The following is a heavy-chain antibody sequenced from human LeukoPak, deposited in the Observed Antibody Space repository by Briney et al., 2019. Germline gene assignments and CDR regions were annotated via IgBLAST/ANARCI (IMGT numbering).Heavy chain of an antibody. Sequence: GGSLRLSCAASGFTFSSYSMNWVRQAPGKGLEWVSSIISSSSSYIYYADSVKGRFTISRDNAKNSLYLQMNSLRAEDTAVYYCARVWALGYCSSTSCYPLDYWGQGTLVTVSS. J-gene: IGHJ4*02. D-gene: IGHD2-2*01. V-gene: IGHV3-21*01. CDR2: IISSSSSYI. CDR1: GFTFSSYS. CDR3: ARVWALGYCSSTSCYPLDY.